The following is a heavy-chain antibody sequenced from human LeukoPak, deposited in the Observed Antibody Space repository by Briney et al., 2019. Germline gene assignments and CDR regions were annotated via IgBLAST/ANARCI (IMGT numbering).Heavy chain of an antibody. Sequence: SETLSLTCTVSGGSISSGSYYWSWIRQPAGKGLEWIGRIYTSGSTNYNPSLKSRVTISVDTSKNQFSLKLSSVTAADTAVYYCARRGRRWLQLFDYWGQGTLVTVSS. CDR1: GGSISSGSYY. CDR3: ARRGRRWLQLFDY. V-gene: IGHV4-61*02. J-gene: IGHJ4*02. CDR2: IYTSGST. D-gene: IGHD5-24*01.